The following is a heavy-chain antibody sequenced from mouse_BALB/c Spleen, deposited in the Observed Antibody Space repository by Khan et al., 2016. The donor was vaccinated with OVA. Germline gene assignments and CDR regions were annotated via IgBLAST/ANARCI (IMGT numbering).Heavy chain of an antibody. CDR2: ISYSGSP. D-gene: IGHD3-1*01. CDR1: GYSITSGSG. J-gene: IGHJ2*01. V-gene: IGHV3-2*02. Sequence: EVQLVESGPGLVKPSQSLSLTCTVTGYSITSGSGWNWIRQFPGNKLEWMGYISYSGSPNYNPSLKSRISITRNTSKNQFFLQLNSVTSSGTATYYCARRARIKDWGEGTTLTVSP. CDR3: ARRARIKD.